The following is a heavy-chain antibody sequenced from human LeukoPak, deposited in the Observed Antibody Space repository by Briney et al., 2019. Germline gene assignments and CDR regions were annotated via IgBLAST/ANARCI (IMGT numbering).Heavy chain of an antibody. J-gene: IGHJ4*02. V-gene: IGHV3-23*01. D-gene: IGHD2-2*01. Sequence: GGSLRLSCAASGFTFSSYAMSWVRQAPGKGLEWVSAISGSGGSTYYADSVKGRFTISRDNSKNSLYLQLNSLRAEDTAVYYCARVGDRGSFYCSSTSCPFDYWGQGTLVTVSS. CDR2: ISGSGGST. CDR3: ARVGDRGSFYCSSTSCPFDY. CDR1: GFTFSSYA.